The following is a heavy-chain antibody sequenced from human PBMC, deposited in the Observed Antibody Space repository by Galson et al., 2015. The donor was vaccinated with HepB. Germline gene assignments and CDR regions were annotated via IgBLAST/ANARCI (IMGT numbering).Heavy chain of an antibody. V-gene: IGHV3-23*01. Sequence: SLRLSCAASGFTFSSYAMSWVRQAPGKGLEWVSAISGSGGSTYYADSVKGRFTISRDNSKNTLYLQMNSLRAEDTAVYYCAKDASYDILTGYPNWFDPWGQGTLVTVSS. CDR1: GFTFSSYA. J-gene: IGHJ5*02. CDR3: AKDASYDILTGYPNWFDP. CDR2: ISGSGGST. D-gene: IGHD3-9*01.